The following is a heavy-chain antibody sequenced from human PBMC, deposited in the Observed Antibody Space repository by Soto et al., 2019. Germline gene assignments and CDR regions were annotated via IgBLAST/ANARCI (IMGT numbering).Heavy chain of an antibody. CDR2: ISGSGGST. CDR1: GFTFSRYA. V-gene: IGHV3-23*01. CDR3: ASGPGIAVELDY. Sequence: PGGSLRLSCAASGFTFSRYAMSWVRQAPGKGLEWVSAISGSGGSTYYAGSVKGRFTISRDNSKNTLYLQMNSLRAEDTAVYYCASGPGIAVELDYWGQGTLVTVSS. D-gene: IGHD6-19*01. J-gene: IGHJ4*02.